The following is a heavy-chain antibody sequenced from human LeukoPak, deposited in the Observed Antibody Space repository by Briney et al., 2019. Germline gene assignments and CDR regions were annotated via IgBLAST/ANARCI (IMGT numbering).Heavy chain of an antibody. CDR1: GGSISSYY. Sequence: MASETLSLTCTVSGGSISSYYWSWIRQPPGKGLEWIRYIYYSGSTNYNPSLKSRVTISVDTSKNQFSLKLSSVTAADTAVYYCARGYYDSSGYYQYIFDYWGQGTLVTVSS. J-gene: IGHJ4*02. V-gene: IGHV4-59*01. CDR3: ARGYYDSSGYYQYIFDY. D-gene: IGHD3-22*01. CDR2: IYYSGST.